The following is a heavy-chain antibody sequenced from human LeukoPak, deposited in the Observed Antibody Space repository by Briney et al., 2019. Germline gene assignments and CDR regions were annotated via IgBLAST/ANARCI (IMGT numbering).Heavy chain of an antibody. J-gene: IGHJ4*02. CDR1: GYTFTSYG. D-gene: IGHD4-23*01. CDR3: ARLVRLVTHRPTRFDY. Sequence: ASVKVSCKASGYTFTSYGISWVRQAPGQGLEWMGWISAYNGNTNYAQKLQGRVTMTTDTSTSTAYMELRSLRSDDTAVYYCARLVRLVTHRPTRFDYWGQGTLVTVSS. V-gene: IGHV1-18*01. CDR2: ISAYNGNT.